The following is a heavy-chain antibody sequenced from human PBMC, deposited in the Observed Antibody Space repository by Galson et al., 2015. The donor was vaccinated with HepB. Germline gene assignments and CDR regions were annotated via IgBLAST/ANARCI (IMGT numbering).Heavy chain of an antibody. Sequence: SVKVSCKASGSTFNNYGITWVRQAPGQGLEWMGCTSADRSKTNYAQKVKGRVTMTTDTSTNTAYMELRSLSSDDTAVYYCARGSWGEFSPDYWGQGTLVTVSS. CDR3: ARGSWGEFSPDY. CDR2: TSADRSKT. V-gene: IGHV1-18*01. J-gene: IGHJ4*02. CDR1: GSTFNNYG. D-gene: IGHD3-16*01.